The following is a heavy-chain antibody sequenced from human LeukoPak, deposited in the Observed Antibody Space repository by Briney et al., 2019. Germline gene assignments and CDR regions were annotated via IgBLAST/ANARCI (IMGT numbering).Heavy chain of an antibody. Sequence: GGSLRLSCAADGFTLSSFAMGCVRHPPGDGIEWVSAFSAGGCSTYYADSVKGRFTISRDNSKNTLYLQMNSLRAEDTALYYCARTALGDYVRFPNDYWGQGTLVTVSS. D-gene: IGHD4-17*01. CDR1: GFTLSSFA. V-gene: IGHV3-23*01. CDR3: ARTALGDYVRFPNDY. CDR2: FSAGGCST. J-gene: IGHJ4*02.